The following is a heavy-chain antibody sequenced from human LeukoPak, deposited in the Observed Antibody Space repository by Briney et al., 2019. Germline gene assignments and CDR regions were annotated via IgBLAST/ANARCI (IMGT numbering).Heavy chain of an antibody. CDR3: TRDSSCSLDY. J-gene: IGHJ4*02. CDR1: GFTFSSYW. Sequence: PGGSLRLSCAASGFTFSSYWMHWVRQAPGKGLVWVSRINGNGSSTDYADSVKGRFTISRDNAKNSLYLQMNTLRAEDTAVYYCTRDSSCSLDYWGQGTLVTVSS. CDR2: INGNGSST. V-gene: IGHV3-74*01. D-gene: IGHD2-21*01.